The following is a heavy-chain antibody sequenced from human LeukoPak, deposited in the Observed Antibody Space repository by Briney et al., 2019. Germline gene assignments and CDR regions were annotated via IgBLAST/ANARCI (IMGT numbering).Heavy chain of an antibody. Sequence: SETLSLTCAVYGGSFSGYYWSWIRQPPGKGLEWIGEINHSGSTNYNPPLKSRVTISVDTSKNQFSLKLSSVTAADTAVYYCARDWTSTYCYDYWGQGALVTVSS. V-gene: IGHV4-34*01. CDR3: ARDWTSTYCYDY. CDR2: INHSGST. CDR1: GGSFSGYY. D-gene: IGHD2-2*01. J-gene: IGHJ4*02.